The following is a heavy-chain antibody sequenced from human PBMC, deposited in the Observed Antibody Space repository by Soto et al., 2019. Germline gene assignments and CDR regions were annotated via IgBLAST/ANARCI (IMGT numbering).Heavy chain of an antibody. CDR1: GFTFDDYA. D-gene: IGHD5-12*01. CDR3: AKGPRGGYDFLGHDAFDI. V-gene: IGHV3-9*01. Sequence: GGSLRLSCAASGFTFDDYAMHWVRQAPGKGLEWVSGISWNSGSIGYADSVKGRFTISRDNAKNSLYLQMNSLRAEDTALYYCAKGPRGGYDFLGHDAFDIWGQGTMVTVSS. CDR2: ISWNSGSI. J-gene: IGHJ3*02.